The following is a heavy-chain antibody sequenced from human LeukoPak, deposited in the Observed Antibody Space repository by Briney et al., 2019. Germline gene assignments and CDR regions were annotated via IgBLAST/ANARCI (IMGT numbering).Heavy chain of an antibody. Sequence: PSETLSLTCTVSGGSISSYYWSWIRQPAGKGLEWIGRIYTSGSTNYNPSLKSRVTMSVDTSKNQFSLKLSSVTAADTAVYYCARGGSLYYYGSGYFDYWGQGTLVTVSS. CDR2: IYTSGST. D-gene: IGHD3-10*01. V-gene: IGHV4-4*07. CDR1: GGSISSYY. J-gene: IGHJ4*02. CDR3: ARGGSLYYYGSGYFDY.